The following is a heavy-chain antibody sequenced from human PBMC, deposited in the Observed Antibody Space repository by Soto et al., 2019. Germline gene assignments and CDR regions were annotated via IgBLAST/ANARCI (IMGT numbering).Heavy chain of an antibody. D-gene: IGHD1-1*01. CDR2: ISAHNGNT. CDR3: ARGRYGDY. CDR1: GYAFTTYG. V-gene: IGHV1-18*01. J-gene: IGHJ4*02. Sequence: QVHLVQSGAEMKKPGASVKVSCKGSGYAFTTYGITWVRQAPRQGLEWMGWISAHNGNTNYAHKLQGTVTVTRDTSTITAYMELRSLRSDDTAVYYCARGRYGDYWGQGALVTVSS.